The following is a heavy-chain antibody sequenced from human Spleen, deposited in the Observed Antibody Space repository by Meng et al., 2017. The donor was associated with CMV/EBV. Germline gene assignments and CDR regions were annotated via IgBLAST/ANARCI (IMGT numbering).Heavy chain of an antibody. CDR1: GFTFSDYA. Sequence: AAAGFTFSDYARTWVRQAPGKGLEWVSVIYSSGSLIYYGDSVKGRFTISRDNSKNTLSLQMNSLRAEDTAVYYCAKGRYSSSLYFDTWGQGTLVTVSS. V-gene: IGHV3-23*03. J-gene: IGHJ4*02. D-gene: IGHD6-6*01. CDR2: IYSSGSLI. CDR3: AKGRYSSSLYFDT.